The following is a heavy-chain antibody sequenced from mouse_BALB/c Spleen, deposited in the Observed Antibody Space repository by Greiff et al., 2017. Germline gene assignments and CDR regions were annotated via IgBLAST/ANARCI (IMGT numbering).Heavy chain of an antibody. CDR1: GYSFTGYN. CDR3: ARGDYLDY. Sequence: VQLKQSGPELGKPGASVKISCKASGYSFTGYNMYWVKQSHRKSLEWIGYIDPYNGGTSYNQKSKGKATLTVDKSSSTAYMHLNSLTSEDSAIYYCARGDYLDYWGQGTTLTVSS. J-gene: IGHJ2*01. CDR2: IDPYNGGT. V-gene: IGHV1S135*01.